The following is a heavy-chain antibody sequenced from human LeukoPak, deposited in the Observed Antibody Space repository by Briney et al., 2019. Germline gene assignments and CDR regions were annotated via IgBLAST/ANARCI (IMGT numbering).Heavy chain of an antibody. CDR1: GYTFTSYY. V-gene: IGHV1-46*01. D-gene: IGHD3-10*01. Sequence: ASVKVSCKASGYTFTSYYIHWVRQAPGQGLEWMGIIYPGGGSTSYAQKFQGRVTMTRDMSTSTVYMELSSLRSEDTAVYYCARGGSGSGNYYHPVSGGYWFDPWGQGTLVTVSS. CDR3: ARGGSGSGNYYHPVSGGYWFDP. CDR2: IYPGGGST. J-gene: IGHJ5*02.